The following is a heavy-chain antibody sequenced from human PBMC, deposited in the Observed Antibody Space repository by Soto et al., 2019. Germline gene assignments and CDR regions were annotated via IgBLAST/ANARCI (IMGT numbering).Heavy chain of an antibody. V-gene: IGHV3-33*01. CDR1: XXXXXDYX. CDR3: ARYTSASAFDV. D-gene: IGHD3-22*01. J-gene: IGHJ3*01. CDR2: IWFDASKE. Sequence: QMQLVESGGGVVQSGRSLRLSXXASXXXXXDYXMXXXXXAPXXGLEWVAVIWFDASKEYYADSVKGRFTVSRDNSKSTLYLQMNSLRAEDTAVYYCARYTSASAFDVWGQGTMVTVSS.